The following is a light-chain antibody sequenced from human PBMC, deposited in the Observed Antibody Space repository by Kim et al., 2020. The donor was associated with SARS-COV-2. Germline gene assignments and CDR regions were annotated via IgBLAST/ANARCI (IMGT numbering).Light chain of an antibody. CDR1: SSDVCAYDY. CDR3: SSYAGNGNGI. J-gene: IGLJ1*01. Sequence: HSITTPRTVPSSDVCAYDYVSCYQPPPGGVPRLLIHTASRRPTAVPSRFSGSKAGNSASLTVSRLQPEDEADYYCSSYAGNGNGIFGTGTKVTVL. CDR2: TAS. V-gene: IGLV2-8*01.